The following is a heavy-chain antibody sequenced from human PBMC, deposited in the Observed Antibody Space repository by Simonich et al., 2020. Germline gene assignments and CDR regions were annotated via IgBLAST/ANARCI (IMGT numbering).Heavy chain of an antibody. Sequence: VQLVQSGAEVKKPGASVKVSCKASGYTFTSYGISWVRQAPGQGLEWVGWNSAYNGNTNYAQKLQCRVTMTTDTSTSTAYMGLRGLRSDDTAVYYCARDQGGRAAAATDYWGQGTLVTVSS. CDR2: NSAYNGNT. CDR1: GYTFTSYG. CDR3: ARDQGGRAAAATDY. D-gene: IGHD6-13*01. V-gene: IGHV1-18*01. J-gene: IGHJ4*02.